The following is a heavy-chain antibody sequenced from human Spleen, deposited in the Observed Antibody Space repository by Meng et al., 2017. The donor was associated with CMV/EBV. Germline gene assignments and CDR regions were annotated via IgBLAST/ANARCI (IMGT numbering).Heavy chain of an antibody. CDR2: IIPILDIA. V-gene: IGHV1-69*04. CDR1: GYTFTGYY. J-gene: IGHJ6*02. D-gene: IGHD4-11*01. CDR3: AREKWTVTILYYYYGMDV. Sequence: SVKVSCKASGYTFTGYYMHWVRQAPGQGLEWRGRIIPILDIASCAQKFQGRVTFTADKSTSTAYMELSRLRSDDTAVYYCAREKWTVTILYYYYGMDVWGQGTTVTVSS.